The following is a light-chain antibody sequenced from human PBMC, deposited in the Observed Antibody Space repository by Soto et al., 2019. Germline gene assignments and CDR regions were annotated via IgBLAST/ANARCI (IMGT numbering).Light chain of an antibody. CDR3: QHLNDYRYT. V-gene: IGKV1-9*01. Sequence: DIQLTQSPSFLSASVGDRVTITCRASQAISSSLAWYQHNPGKAPKLLIYAASTLQNGVPSSFSGSGSGTEFTLTISSLQPEDFGTYYCQHLNDYRYTFGQGTKVEIQ. J-gene: IGKJ2*01. CDR2: AAS. CDR1: QAISSS.